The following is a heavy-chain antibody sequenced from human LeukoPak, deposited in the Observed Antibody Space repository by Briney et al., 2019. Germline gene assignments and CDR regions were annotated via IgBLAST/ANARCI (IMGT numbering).Heavy chain of an antibody. V-gene: IGHV4-38-2*01. J-gene: IGHJ4*02. CDR2: IHHSGST. CDR3: ARHSMVRGVIRSGLTQFDY. CDR1: GYSISSGYY. Sequence: SETLSLTCAVSGYSISSGYYWGWIRQPPGKGLEWIGSIHHSGSTYYNSSLKRRVTISVDTAKNHVSLKLCCWTLAATSLYYCARHSMVRGVIRSGLTQFDYWGQGTLVTVSS. D-gene: IGHD3-10*01.